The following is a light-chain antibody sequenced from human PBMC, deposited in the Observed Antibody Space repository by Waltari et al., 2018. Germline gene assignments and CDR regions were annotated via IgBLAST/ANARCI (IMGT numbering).Light chain of an antibody. CDR1: QIISNNY. CDR3: QQFGGSPKYT. J-gene: IGKJ2*01. V-gene: IGKV3-20*01. Sequence: EIVLTKSPGTLSLSPGERATLSCRASQIISNNYLAWYQAKPGQAPSLLIYGISHRATGIPDRFSGGGSGTDFTLTISRLEPEDFAVYYCQQFGGSPKYTFGQGTKLEIK. CDR2: GIS.